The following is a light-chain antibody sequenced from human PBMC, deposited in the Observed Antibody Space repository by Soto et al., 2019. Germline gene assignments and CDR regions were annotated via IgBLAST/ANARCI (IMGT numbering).Light chain of an antibody. CDR2: DAS. V-gene: IGKV1-33*01. J-gene: IGKJ5*01. CDR1: QGLDMF. CDR3: QQYVNLPLT. Sequence: SQRTQYASSLSASVVYRVTITCQASQGLDMFLNWFQQKPGQAPKLLIYDASNLATGVPSRFSGSGSGSDFTFTINNLQPEDIATYYCQQYVNLPLTFGQGTRLEIK.